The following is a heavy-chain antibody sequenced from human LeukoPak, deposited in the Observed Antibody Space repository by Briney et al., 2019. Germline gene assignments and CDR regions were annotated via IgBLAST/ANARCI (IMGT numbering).Heavy chain of an antibody. CDR3: ARRRYCSSTSCYVWFDP. CDR2: INHSGST. J-gene: IGHJ5*02. V-gene: IGHV4-39*07. Sequence: SETLSLTCTVSGGSISSTSYYWSWIRQPPGKGLEWIGEINHSGSTNNNPSLKSRVTISVDTSKNQFSLNRSSVTPADPAVYYCARRRYCSSTSCYVWFDPWGQGTLVTVSS. D-gene: IGHD2-2*01. CDR1: GGSISSTSYY.